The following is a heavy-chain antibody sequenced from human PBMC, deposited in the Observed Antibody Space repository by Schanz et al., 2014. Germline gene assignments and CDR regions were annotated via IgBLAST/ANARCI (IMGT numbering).Heavy chain of an antibody. J-gene: IGHJ3*01. CDR2: LYTGGST. CDR1: GFTVSTNY. CDR3: VRDAGRDGYNLAFDV. V-gene: IGHV3-53*01. Sequence: EVQLVESGGGLVKPGGSLRLSCAVSGFTVSTNYMTWVRQAPGKGLECVSVLYTGGSTFYAESVRGRFFISRDSSKNTLFLHMNSLRAEYTAVYYCVRDAGRDGYNLAFDVWGQGTLVTVSS. D-gene: IGHD1-1*01.